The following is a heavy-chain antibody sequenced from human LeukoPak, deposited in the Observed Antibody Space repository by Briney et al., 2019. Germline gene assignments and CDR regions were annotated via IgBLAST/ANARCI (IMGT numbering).Heavy chain of an antibody. Sequence: SETLSLTCAVSGYSISSGYYWGWIRQPPGKGLEWIGNIYHSGSTNYNPSLKSRVTISVDTSKNQFSLKLSSVTAADTAVYYCARATNYDFWSGYYRPSAKYYFDYWGQGTLVTVSS. CDR2: IYHSGST. J-gene: IGHJ4*02. CDR1: GYSISSGYY. V-gene: IGHV4-38-2*01. D-gene: IGHD3-3*01. CDR3: ARATNYDFWSGYYRPSAKYYFDY.